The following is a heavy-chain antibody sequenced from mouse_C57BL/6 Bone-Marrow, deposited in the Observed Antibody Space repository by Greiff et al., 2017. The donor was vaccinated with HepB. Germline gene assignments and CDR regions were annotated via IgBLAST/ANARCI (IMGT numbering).Heavy chain of an antibody. CDR2: IDPSDSYT. J-gene: IGHJ2*01. Sequence: QVQLQQPGAELVRPGTSVKLSCKASGYTFTSYWMHWVKQRPGQGLEWIGVIDPSDSYTNYNQKFKGKATLTVDTSSSTAYMQLSSLTSEDSAVYYCARGIYDGYQDYFDYWGQGTTLTVSS. CDR3: ARGIYDGYQDYFDY. V-gene: IGHV1-59*01. D-gene: IGHD2-3*01. CDR1: GYTFTSYW.